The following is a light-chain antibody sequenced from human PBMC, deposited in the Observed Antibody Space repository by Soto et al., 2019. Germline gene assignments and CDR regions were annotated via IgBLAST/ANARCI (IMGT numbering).Light chain of an antibody. J-gene: IGKJ1*01. Sequence: AIRLTQSPSSFSASTGDRVTITCRASQDISSYVAWYQQKPGKAPKLLIYAASTLQSGVPSRFSGSGSGTDFTLTISCLQSEDFATYYCQQYYSYPWTFGQGTKVEIK. CDR1: QDISSY. CDR2: AAS. V-gene: IGKV1-8*01. CDR3: QQYYSYPWT.